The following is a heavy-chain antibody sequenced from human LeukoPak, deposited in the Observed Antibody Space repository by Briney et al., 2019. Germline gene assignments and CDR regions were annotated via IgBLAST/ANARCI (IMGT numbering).Heavy chain of an antibody. CDR2: IIPLFDTA. D-gene: IGHD3-9*01. CDR1: GGTFSNYA. CDR3: ARDLVGSHTGYSSGAWDY. Sequence: SVKVSCKASGGTFSNYAISWVRQAPGQGLGWMGGIIPLFDTADYAQKFQGRLTITADESTSTAYMELSSLRPEDTAVYYCARDLVGSHTGYSSGAWDYWGQGTLVTVSS. J-gene: IGHJ4*02. V-gene: IGHV1-69*13.